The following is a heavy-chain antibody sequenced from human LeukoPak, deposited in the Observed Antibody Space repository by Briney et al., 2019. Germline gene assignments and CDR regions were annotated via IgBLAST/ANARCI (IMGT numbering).Heavy chain of an antibody. D-gene: IGHD1-26*01. J-gene: IGHJ5*02. Sequence: GSLRLSCTASGFTFGDYAMSWVRQAPGKGLEWVGFIRSKAYGGTTEYAASVKGRFTISRDDSKSIAYLQMNSLKTEDTAVHYCTSIDYLHVGLDWFDPWGQGTLVTVSS. V-gene: IGHV3-49*04. CDR2: IRSKAYGGTT. CDR3: TSIDYLHVGLDWFDP. CDR1: GFTFGDYA.